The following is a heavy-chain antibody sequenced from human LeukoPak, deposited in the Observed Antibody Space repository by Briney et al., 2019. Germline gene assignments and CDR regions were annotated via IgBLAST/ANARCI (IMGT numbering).Heavy chain of an antibody. V-gene: IGHV3-23*01. Sequence: GGSLRLSCAASGFTFSSYAVSWVRQAPGKGLEWVSSISSSGSSTYYTGSVKGRFTISRDNSRNAVYLQMYRLRAEDTAVYYCAKESWFGSSKAFDIWGQGTMVTVSS. CDR1: GFTFSSYA. CDR3: AKESWFGSSKAFDI. D-gene: IGHD6-6*01. CDR2: ISSSGSST. J-gene: IGHJ3*02.